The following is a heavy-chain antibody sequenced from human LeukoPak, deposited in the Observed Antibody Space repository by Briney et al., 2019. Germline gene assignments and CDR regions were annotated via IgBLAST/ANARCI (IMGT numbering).Heavy chain of an antibody. V-gene: IGHV1-2*02. D-gene: IGHD1-26*01. CDR3: ARSAGTVGTYGFDY. Sequence: ASVKVSCKASGYTFTGYYMHWVRQAPGQGLEWMGCINPNSGGTKFAQKFQGGVTMTRDTSISTAYMELNRLISDDTAVYYCARSAGTVGTYGFDYWGQGTLVTVSS. J-gene: IGHJ4*02. CDR2: INPNSGGT. CDR1: GYTFTGYY.